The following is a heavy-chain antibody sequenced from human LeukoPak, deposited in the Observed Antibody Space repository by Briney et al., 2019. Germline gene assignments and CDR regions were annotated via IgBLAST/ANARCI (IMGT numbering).Heavy chain of an antibody. J-gene: IGHJ4*02. V-gene: IGHV4-39*01. CDR1: GGSISSSSYS. CDR2: VSHSGSI. D-gene: IGHD5-12*01. Sequence: SETLSLTCTVSGGSISSSSYSWGWIRQPPGKGLEWIGSVSHSGSINYDPSLKNRVTISVDTSKNQFSLKLSSVTAADTAVYYCWAIVTTIKLDFWGLGTLVTVSS. CDR3: WAIVTTIKLDF.